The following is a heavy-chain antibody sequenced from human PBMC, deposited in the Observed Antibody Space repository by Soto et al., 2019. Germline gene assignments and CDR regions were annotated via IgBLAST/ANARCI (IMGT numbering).Heavy chain of an antibody. V-gene: IGHV4-59*01. CDR1: GVSISNYY. Sequence: QVQLQESGPGLVKPSETLSLTCTVSGVSISNYYWSWIRQPPGKGLEWLGYILYTGNTNYNPSLKSRVTISADTSKNQVSLELTSVTTADTAVYFCARAAYGSGNYYAPHYYYAMDVWGQGTTVTVSS. CDR2: ILYTGNT. J-gene: IGHJ6*02. D-gene: IGHD3-10*01. CDR3: ARAAYGSGNYYAPHYYYAMDV.